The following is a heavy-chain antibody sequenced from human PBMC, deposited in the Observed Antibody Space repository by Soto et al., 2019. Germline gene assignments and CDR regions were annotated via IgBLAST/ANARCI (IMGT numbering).Heavy chain of an antibody. V-gene: IGHV4-39*01. J-gene: IGHJ4*02. CDR1: GGSISSSSYY. CDR2: IYYSGST. Sequence: SETLSLTCTVSGGSISSSSYYWGWIRQPPGKGLEWIGSIYYSGSTYYNPSLKSRVTISVDTSKNQFSLKLSSVTAADTAVYYCARHSAAAVYFDYWGQGTLVTVSS. CDR3: ARHSAAAVYFDY. D-gene: IGHD6-13*01.